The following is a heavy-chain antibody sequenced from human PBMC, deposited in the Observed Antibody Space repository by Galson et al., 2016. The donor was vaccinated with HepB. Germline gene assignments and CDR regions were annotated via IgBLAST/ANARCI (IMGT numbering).Heavy chain of an antibody. V-gene: IGHV3-30-3*01. Sequence: SLRLSCAASGFSVKTYAVNWVRQAPGKGLEWVAVLSTNGLSQHYADSVKGRFTISKDNSKNTLYLQMNSLRVEDTAVYYCARVEGLGSNWYRAPHFDSWGREPWSPSPQ. CDR3: ARVEGLGSNWYRAPHFDS. CDR1: GFSVKTYA. J-gene: IGHJ4*02. CDR2: LSTNGLSQ. D-gene: IGHD6-13*01.